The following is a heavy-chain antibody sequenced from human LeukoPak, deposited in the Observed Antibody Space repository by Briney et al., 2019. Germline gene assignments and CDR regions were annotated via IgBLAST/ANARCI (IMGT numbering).Heavy chain of an antibody. CDR2: IYPGDSDT. CDR1: GYSFTSCW. J-gene: IGHJ4*02. D-gene: IGHD6-19*01. CDR3: ASSDSSGWDFDY. V-gene: IGHV5-51*01. Sequence: NTGESLKISCQGSGYSFTSCWIGWVRQMPGKGLERMGIIYPGDSDTRYSPSFQGQVTISADKSISTAYLQWSSLKASDTAMYYCASSDSSGWDFDYWGQGTLVTVSS.